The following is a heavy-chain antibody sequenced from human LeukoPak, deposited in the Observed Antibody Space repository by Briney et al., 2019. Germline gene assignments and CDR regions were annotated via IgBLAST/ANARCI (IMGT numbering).Heavy chain of an antibody. J-gene: IGHJ4*02. D-gene: IGHD6-19*01. CDR1: GFTVSSNY. CDR3: ARGLRYSSGWYYFDY. CDR2: IYSGGTT. V-gene: IGHV3-53*01. Sequence: GGSLRLSCAASGFTVSSNYMSWVRQAPGKGLEWVSVIYSGGTTYYADSVKGRFTISRDNSKNTLYLQVNGLRAEDTAVYYCARGLRYSSGWYYFDYWGQGTLVTVSS.